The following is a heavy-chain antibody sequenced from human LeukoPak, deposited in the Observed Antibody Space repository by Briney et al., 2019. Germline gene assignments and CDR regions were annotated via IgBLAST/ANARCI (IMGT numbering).Heavy chain of an antibody. V-gene: IGHV3-74*01. J-gene: IGHJ4*02. CDR3: ARDSSSREYYFDY. D-gene: IGHD6-6*01. CDR2: INSDGSST. CDR1: RFTSCRYL. Sequence: QPGGSLRLSRAPSRFTSCRYLMHSVRPAPRPGLVWVSRINSDGSSTSYADSVKGRFTISRDNAKNTLYLQMNSLRAEDTAVYYCARDSSSREYYFDYWGQGTLVTVSS.